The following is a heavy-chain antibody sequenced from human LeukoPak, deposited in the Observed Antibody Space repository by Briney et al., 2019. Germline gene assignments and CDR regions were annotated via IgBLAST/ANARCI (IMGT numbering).Heavy chain of an antibody. V-gene: IGHV3-66*01. CDR3: ARDLRFGELLWGFDH. J-gene: IGHJ4*02. Sequence: GGSLRLSCTASGFTVSSNYMSWVRQAPGKGLECVSIIHSDGTTHIADSVKGRFTISRDNSKNTVYLQMNSLRAEDTAIYYCARDLRFGELLWGFDHWGQGTLVTVSS. D-gene: IGHD3-10*01. CDR2: IHSDGTT. CDR1: GFTVSSNY.